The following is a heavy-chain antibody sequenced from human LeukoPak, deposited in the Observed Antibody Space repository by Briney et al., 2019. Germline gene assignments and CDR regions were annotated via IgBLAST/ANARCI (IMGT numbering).Heavy chain of an antibody. D-gene: IGHD5-12*01. CDR2: VSGSGVST. Sequence: GGSLRLSCAASGFTFSSYGMSWVRQAPGKGLEWVSAVSGSGVSTYYADSVKGRFTISRDNSKNTLYLQMNSLRAEDTAVYYCASTRGYSGYAIDYWGRGTLVTVSS. J-gene: IGHJ4*02. V-gene: IGHV3-23*01. CDR3: ASTRGYSGYAIDY. CDR1: GFTFSSYG.